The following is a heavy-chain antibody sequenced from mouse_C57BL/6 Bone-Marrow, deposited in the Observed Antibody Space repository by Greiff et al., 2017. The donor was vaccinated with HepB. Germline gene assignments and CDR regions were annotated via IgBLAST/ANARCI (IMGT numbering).Heavy chain of an antibody. CDR3: AREALYYGNYGFAY. CDR1: GYAFTNYL. J-gene: IGHJ3*01. D-gene: IGHD2-1*01. CDR2: INPGSGGT. V-gene: IGHV1-54*01. Sequence: VQGVESGAELVRPGTSVKVSCKASGYAFTNYLIEWVKQRPGQGLEWIGVINPGSGGTNYNEKFKGKATLTADKSSSTAYMQLSSLTSEDSAVYFCAREALYYGNYGFAYWGQGTLVTVSA.